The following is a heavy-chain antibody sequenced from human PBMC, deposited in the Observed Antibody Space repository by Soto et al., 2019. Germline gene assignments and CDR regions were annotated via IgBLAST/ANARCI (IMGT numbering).Heavy chain of an antibody. J-gene: IGHJ6*02. CDR1: GYTFTGYY. Sequence: ASVKVSCKASGYTFTGYYMHWVRQAPGQGLEWMGWINPNSGGTNYAQKFQGRVTMTRDTSISTAYMELSRLRSDDTAVYYCARGSPTYYYGSGSRSYYYYGMDVWGQGTTVTVSS. CDR2: INPNSGGT. D-gene: IGHD3-10*01. V-gene: IGHV1-2*02. CDR3: ARGSPTYYYGSGSRSYYYYGMDV.